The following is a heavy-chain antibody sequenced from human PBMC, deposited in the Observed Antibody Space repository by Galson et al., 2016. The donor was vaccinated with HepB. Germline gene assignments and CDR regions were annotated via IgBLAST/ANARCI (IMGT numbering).Heavy chain of an antibody. Sequence: SLRLSCAATGFTFSSHGMYWFRQAPGKGLEWVAIIWYDGTNKYYADSVKGRFTISRDNSNNTLYLQMSSLRVEDTAVYYCSRDRRDAYLDWWGQGTLVTISS. CDR2: IWYDGTNK. V-gene: IGHV3-33*01. J-gene: IGHJ4*02. CDR3: SRDRRDAYLDW. D-gene: IGHD3-16*01. CDR1: GFTFSSHG.